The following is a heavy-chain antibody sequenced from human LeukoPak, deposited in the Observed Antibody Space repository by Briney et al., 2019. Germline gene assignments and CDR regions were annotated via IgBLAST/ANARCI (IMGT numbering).Heavy chain of an antibody. J-gene: IGHJ4*02. V-gene: IGHV1-69*13. D-gene: IGHD6-13*01. CDR3: ARGEDEEQQLSPFDY. CDR2: IIPIFGTA. CDR1: GGTFSSYA. Sequence: SVKVSCKASGGTFSSYAISWVRQAPGQGLEWMGGIIPIFGTANYAQKFQGRVTITADESTSTAYMELSSLRSEDAAVYYCARGEDEEQQLSPFDYWGQGTLVTVSS.